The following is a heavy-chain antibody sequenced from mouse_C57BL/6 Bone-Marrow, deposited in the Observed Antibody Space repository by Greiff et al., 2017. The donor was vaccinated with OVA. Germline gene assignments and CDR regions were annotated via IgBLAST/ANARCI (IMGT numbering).Heavy chain of an antibody. CDR3: ARSSPNEDY. J-gene: IGHJ2*01. Sequence: VQLKESGPVLVKPGASVKMSCKASGYTFTDYYMNWVKQSHGKSLEWIGVINPYNGGTSYNQKFKGKATLTVDKSSSTAYMELNSLTSEDSAVYYCARSSPNEDYWGQGTTLTVSS. CDR2: INPYNGGT. V-gene: IGHV1-19*01. CDR1: GYTFTDYY.